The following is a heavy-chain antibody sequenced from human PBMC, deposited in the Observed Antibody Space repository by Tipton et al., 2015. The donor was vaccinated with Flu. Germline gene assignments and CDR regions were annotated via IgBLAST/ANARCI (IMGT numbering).Heavy chain of an antibody. Sequence: VQLVQSGAEVKKPGESLKISCKGSGSSFSSYWIAWVRQMPGKGLEWMGIIYPDDSDTKYSPPFQGHVTFSADKSANTAYLQWSSLKASDTAIYFCVRQNCGGDCYPDYWGQGTLVTVSS. D-gene: IGHD2-21*02. CDR1: GSSFSSYW. J-gene: IGHJ4*02. V-gene: IGHV5-51*01. CDR3: VRQNCGGDCYPDY. CDR2: IYPDDSDT.